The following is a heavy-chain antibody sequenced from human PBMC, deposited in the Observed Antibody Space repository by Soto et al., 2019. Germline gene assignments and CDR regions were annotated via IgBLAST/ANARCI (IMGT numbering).Heavy chain of an antibody. Sequence: SETLSLTCTASGGSISSYYWSWSRQPPGKGLEWIGYIYYSGSTNYNPSLKSRVTISVDTSKNQFSLKLSSVTAADTAVYYCAREVAAAGGMDVWGQGTTVTVSS. CDR3: AREVAAAGGMDV. V-gene: IGHV4-59*01. CDR1: GGSISSYY. D-gene: IGHD6-13*01. CDR2: IYYSGST. J-gene: IGHJ6*02.